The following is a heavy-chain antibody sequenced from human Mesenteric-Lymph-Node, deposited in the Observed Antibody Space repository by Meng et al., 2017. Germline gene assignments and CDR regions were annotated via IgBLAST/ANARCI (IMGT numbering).Heavy chain of an antibody. D-gene: IGHD2-15*01. J-gene: IGHJ6*02. V-gene: IGHV1-18*01. CDR3: ARSRPQDIVVVVAAPYYYYYGMDV. CDR2: ISAYNGNT. CDR1: GYTFTSYG. Sequence: ASVKVSCKASGYTFTSYGISWVRQAPGQGLEGMGWISAYNGNTNYAQKLQGRVTMTTDTSTSTAYMELRSLRSDDTAVYYCARSRPQDIVVVVAAPYYYYYGMDVWGQGTTVTVSS.